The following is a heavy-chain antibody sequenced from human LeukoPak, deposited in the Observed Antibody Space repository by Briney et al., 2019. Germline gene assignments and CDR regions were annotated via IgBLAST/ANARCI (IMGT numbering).Heavy chain of an antibody. Sequence: SETLSLTCTVSGGSMSSNSDYWGWIRQPPGKGLEWIGSIYYSGSTYYNPSLKSRVTISVDTSKNQFSLKLSSVTAADTAVYYCARKKRVDPFDYWGQGTMVTVSS. V-gene: IGHV4-39*01. CDR3: ARKKRVDPFDY. CDR1: GGSMSSNSDY. D-gene: IGHD3-3*01. CDR2: IYYSGST. J-gene: IGHJ4*02.